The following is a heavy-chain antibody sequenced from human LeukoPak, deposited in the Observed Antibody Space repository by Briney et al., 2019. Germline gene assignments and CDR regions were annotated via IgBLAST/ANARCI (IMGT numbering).Heavy chain of an antibody. D-gene: IGHD7-27*01. CDR2: MSPNSGDT. Sequence: ASVKVSCKASGYTFTSYDFNWVRQATGQRPEWMGWMSPNSGDTGNAQKFQDRVTMTRNTSISTAYMELSSLRSDDTAVYYCARGPPNWGYYYSGPGTLFTASS. CDR3: ARGPPNWGYYY. V-gene: IGHV1-8*01. CDR1: GYTFTSYD. J-gene: IGHJ4*01.